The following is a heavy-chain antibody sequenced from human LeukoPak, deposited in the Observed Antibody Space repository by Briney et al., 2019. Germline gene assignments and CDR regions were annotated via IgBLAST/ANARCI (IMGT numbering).Heavy chain of an antibody. J-gene: IGHJ6*03. CDR1: GFGFRSYW. D-gene: IGHD4/OR15-4a*01. V-gene: IGHV3-7*01. CDR3: ARAMVATTFYYMDV. Sequence: GGSLRLSCAASGFGFRSYWMTWVRQTPGKGLEWVANMKEDGSDKHYVDSVRDRFTISRDNGKKSLYLQMNRLRAEDTAVYYCARAMVATTFYYMDVWGKGTTVTVPS. CDR2: MKEDGSDK.